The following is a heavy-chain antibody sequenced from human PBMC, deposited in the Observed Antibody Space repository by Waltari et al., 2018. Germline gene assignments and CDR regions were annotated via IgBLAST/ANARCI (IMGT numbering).Heavy chain of an antibody. CDR3: XGDSSGYYAFDX. V-gene: IGHV3-23*01. CDR2: IXGGGGXT. CDR1: GFTFRTFA. Sequence: EVXLXESGXDLVQPGGSXRLSCSGSGFTFRTFAMGWVRQPPGKGLEXVSTIXGGGGXTYYSDSVKGXFTTSRDNSKNTLYLQMXTLRPEDTXIXFCXGDSSGYYAFDXWGRGTLVAVSS. J-gene: IGHJ4*02. D-gene: IGHD6-19*01.